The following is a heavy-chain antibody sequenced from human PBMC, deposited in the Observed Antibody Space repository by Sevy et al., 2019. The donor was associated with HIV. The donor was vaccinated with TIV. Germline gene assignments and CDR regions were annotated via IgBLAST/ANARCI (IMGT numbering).Heavy chain of an antibody. Sequence: GGSLRLSCAASGFTFSSYEMNWVRQAPGKGLEWVSYISSSGSTIYYADSVRGRFTISRDNAKNSLYLQMNSLRAEDTAVDYCARDDRGYSGYDRGNFDYWGQGTLVTVSS. J-gene: IGHJ4*02. CDR3: ARDDRGYSGYDRGNFDY. CDR1: GFTFSSYE. V-gene: IGHV3-48*03. D-gene: IGHD5-12*01. CDR2: ISSSGSTI.